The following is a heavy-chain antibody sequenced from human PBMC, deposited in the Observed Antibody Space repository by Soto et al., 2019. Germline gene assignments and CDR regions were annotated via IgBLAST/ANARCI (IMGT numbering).Heavy chain of an antibody. J-gene: IGHJ5*02. D-gene: IGHD4-17*01. Sequence: EVQLVESGGGLVQPGGSLRLSCAASGFTFSSYWMSWVRQAPGKGLEWVANIKQDGSEKYYVDSVKGRFTISRDNAKNSLYLQMNSLRAEDTAVYYCVREESDYGDYGNWFDPWGQGTLVTVSS. CDR3: VREESDYGDYGNWFDP. CDR1: GFTFSSYW. CDR2: IKQDGSEK. V-gene: IGHV3-7*01.